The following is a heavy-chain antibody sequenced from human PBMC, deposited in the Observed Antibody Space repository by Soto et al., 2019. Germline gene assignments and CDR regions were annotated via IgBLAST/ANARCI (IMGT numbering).Heavy chain of an antibody. D-gene: IGHD3-3*01. V-gene: IGHV4-39*01. Sequence: PSETLSLTCTVSGASISSGDYYWTWIRQPPGKGLECIGSIYYSGSTYYNPSLKSRVTISVDTSKNQFSLKLSSVTAADTAVYYCARPVRYYDFWSGYQNPNWFDPWGQGTLVTVSS. CDR3: ARPVRYYDFWSGYQNPNWFDP. CDR1: GASISSGDYY. J-gene: IGHJ5*02. CDR2: IYYSGST.